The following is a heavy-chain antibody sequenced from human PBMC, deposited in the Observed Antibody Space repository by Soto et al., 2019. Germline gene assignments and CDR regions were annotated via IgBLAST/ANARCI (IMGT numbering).Heavy chain of an antibody. V-gene: IGHV4-59*01. J-gene: IGHJ5*02. CDR3: ARDGGYPPWFDP. CDR2: IYYSGST. D-gene: IGHD3-16*01. Sequence: SETLSLTCTVSGGSISSYYWNWIRQPPGKGLEWIGYIYYSGSTKYNPSLKSRVTISVDTSKNQFSLNLSPVTAADTAVYYCARDGGYPPWFDPWGQGTLVTVSS. CDR1: GGSISSYY.